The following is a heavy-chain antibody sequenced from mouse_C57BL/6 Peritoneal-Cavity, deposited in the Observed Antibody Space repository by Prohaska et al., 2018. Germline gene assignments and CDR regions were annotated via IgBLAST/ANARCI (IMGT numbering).Heavy chain of an antibody. V-gene: IGHV1-63*01. CDR2: IYPGGVYT. J-gene: IGHJ1*03. D-gene: IGHD1-1*01. Sequence: PGHGLEWIGDIYPGGVYTNYNEKFKCKATLTADKSASTAYMQFSSLTSEDSDIYYCAREGDYYGSNWYFDVWGTGTTVTVSS. CDR3: AREGDYYGSNWYFDV.